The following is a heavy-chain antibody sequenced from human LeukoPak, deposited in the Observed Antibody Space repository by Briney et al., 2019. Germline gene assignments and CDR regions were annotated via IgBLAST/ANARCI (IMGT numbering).Heavy chain of an antibody. Sequence: GGSLRLSCAASGFTFSSYVMNWVRQAPGKGLEWVSYISSSGSTIYYADSVKGRFTISRDNAKNSLYLQMNSLRAEDTAVYYCARELAAGTNGGYWGQGTLVTVSS. CDR3: ARELAAGTNGGY. CDR1: GFTFSSYV. D-gene: IGHD6-13*01. CDR2: ISSSGSTI. J-gene: IGHJ4*02. V-gene: IGHV3-48*03.